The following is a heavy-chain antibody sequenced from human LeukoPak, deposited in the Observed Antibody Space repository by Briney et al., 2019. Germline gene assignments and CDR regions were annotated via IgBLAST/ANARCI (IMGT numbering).Heavy chain of an antibody. CDR3: ARGYYYDSSGYHAKGYRYFDL. J-gene: IGHJ2*01. Sequence: SETLSLTCTVSGGSISSGDYYWSWIRQPPRKGLEWIGYIYYSGSTYYNPSLKSRVTISVDTSKNQFSLKLSSVTAADTAVYYCARGYYYDSSGYHAKGYRYFDLWGRGTLVTVSS. CDR1: GGSISSGDYY. CDR2: IYYSGST. D-gene: IGHD3-22*01. V-gene: IGHV4-30-4*01.